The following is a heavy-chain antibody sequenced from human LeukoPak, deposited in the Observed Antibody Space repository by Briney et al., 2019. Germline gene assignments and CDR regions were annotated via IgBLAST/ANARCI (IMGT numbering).Heavy chain of an antibody. CDR3: ARGLWDQSLWFGESYNWFDP. CDR1: GYTFTSYY. J-gene: IGHJ5*02. Sequence: ASVKVSCKASGYTFTSYYMHWVRQAPGQGLEWMGIINPSGGSTSYAQKFQGRVTMTRDTSTCTVYMELSSLRSEDTAVYYCARGLWDQSLWFGESYNWFDPWGQGTLVTVSS. V-gene: IGHV1-46*01. D-gene: IGHD3-10*01. CDR2: INPSGGST.